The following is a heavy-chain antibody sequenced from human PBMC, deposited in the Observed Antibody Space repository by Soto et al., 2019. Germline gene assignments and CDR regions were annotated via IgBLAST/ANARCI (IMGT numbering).Heavy chain of an antibody. J-gene: IGHJ4*02. CDR2: IKSKTDSGTT. V-gene: IGHV3-15*01. CDR3: TTAVAGVFDY. CDR1: GFTFSNAW. Sequence: PGGSLRLSCAASGFTFSNAWISWVGQAPGKGLEWVGRIKSKTDSGTTDYAAPVKGRFTISRDDSKNTLYLQMNSLKTEDTAVYYCTTAVAGVFDYWGQGTLVTVSS. D-gene: IGHD6-19*01.